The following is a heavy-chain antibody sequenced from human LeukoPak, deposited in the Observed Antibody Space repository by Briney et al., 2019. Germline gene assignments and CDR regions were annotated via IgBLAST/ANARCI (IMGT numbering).Heavy chain of an antibody. V-gene: IGHV1-69*05. CDR1: GGTFSSYG. D-gene: IGHD3/OR15-3a*01. CDR3: ARDQRTDFSDLGHWFDP. CDR2: IIPMFGTT. J-gene: IGHJ5*02. Sequence: AWVKVSCKTSGGTFSSYGISWVRQAPGQGLEWMGAIIPMFGTTNYAQKFQGRVTITTDESTSTAYMELSSLRSEDTAVYYCARDQRTDFSDLGHWFDPWGQGTLVTVSS.